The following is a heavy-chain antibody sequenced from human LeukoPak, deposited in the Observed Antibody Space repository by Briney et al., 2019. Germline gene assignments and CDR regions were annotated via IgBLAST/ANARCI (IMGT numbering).Heavy chain of an antibody. CDR1: GFNFNNYG. CDR3: ARVLGTFYDDTNAFGP. J-gene: IGHJ5*02. Sequence: GGSLRLSCAASGFNFNNYGMHWVRQAPGKGLEWVALIRYDASTKYYANSVKGRFTISRDNSKNVVFLQMNGLNFEDTAMYYCARVLGTFYDDTNAFGPWGLGTLVTVSS. D-gene: IGHD3-16*01. V-gene: IGHV3-30*02. CDR2: IRYDASTK.